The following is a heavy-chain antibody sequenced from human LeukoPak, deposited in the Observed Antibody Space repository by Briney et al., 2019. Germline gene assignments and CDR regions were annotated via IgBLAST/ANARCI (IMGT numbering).Heavy chain of an antibody. Sequence: GGSLRLSCAASGFTFSSYAMHWVRQVPGKGLEWVAVIWSDGSNKYYADSMKGRFTISRDNSRNTLFLQMNSLRVEDTAVYFCARAREYDSAGYYYGADYWGQGTLVTVSS. J-gene: IGHJ4*02. V-gene: IGHV3-33*08. D-gene: IGHD3-22*01. CDR3: ARAREYDSAGYYYGADY. CDR2: IWSDGSNK. CDR1: GFTFSSYA.